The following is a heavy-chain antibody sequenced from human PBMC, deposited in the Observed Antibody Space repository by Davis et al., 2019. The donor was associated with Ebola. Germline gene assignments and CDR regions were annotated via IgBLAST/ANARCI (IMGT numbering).Heavy chain of an antibody. CDR3: ARAGGGATPFDY. J-gene: IGHJ4*02. V-gene: IGHV4-4*02. CDR2: ISHSGTN. D-gene: IGHD1-26*01. CDR1: GGSIGRGSW. Sequence: GSLRLSCTVSGGSIGRGSWWNWVRLSPGKGLEWLGEISHSGTNNYNPSLSTRVTLSVDTSKNQFSLDLTSVTAADTAVYYCARAGGGATPFDYWGQGTLVTVSS.